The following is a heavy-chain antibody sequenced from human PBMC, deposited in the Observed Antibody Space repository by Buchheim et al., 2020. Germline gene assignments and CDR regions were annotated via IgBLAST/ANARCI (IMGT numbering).Heavy chain of an antibody. CDR2: IPYDGSNK. V-gene: IGHV3-30*03. Sequence: QVQLVESGGGVVQPGRSLRLSCAASGFTFSSYGMHWVRQAPGKGLEWVAVIPYDGSNKYYADSVKGRFTISRDNSKNTLYLQMNSLRAEDTAVYYCARGYYDSSGYYGTLDYWGQGTL. CDR1: GFTFSSYG. CDR3: ARGYYDSSGYYGTLDY. D-gene: IGHD3-22*01. J-gene: IGHJ4*02.